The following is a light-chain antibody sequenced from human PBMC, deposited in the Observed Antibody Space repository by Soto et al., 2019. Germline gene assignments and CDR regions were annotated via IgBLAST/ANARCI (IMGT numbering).Light chain of an antibody. CDR1: QSFSISY. CDR2: GAS. Sequence: EIVLTQSPGTLSLSPGERATLSCRASQSFSISYLTWYQQRPGQAPRLLIYGASSRATGIPDRFSGSGSGTDFTLTINRLEPEDFAGYYCQQYNSSPPFALTFGGGTQVDIK. CDR3: QQYNSSPPFALT. V-gene: IGKV3-20*01. J-gene: IGKJ4*01.